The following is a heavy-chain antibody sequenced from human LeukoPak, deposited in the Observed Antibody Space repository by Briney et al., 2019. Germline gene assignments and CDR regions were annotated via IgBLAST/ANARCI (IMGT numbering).Heavy chain of an antibody. CDR3: ARVVAFYRNYYYMDV. V-gene: IGHV4-4*07. D-gene: IGHD2/OR15-2a*01. CDR1: GGSISIYN. CDR2: IYTSGTI. J-gene: IGHJ6*03. Sequence: PSETLSLTCAVSGGSISIYNWSWIRQPAGKGLEWIGRIYTSGTITYNPSLKSRVTMSVDTSMNHFSLKLSSVTAADTAVYYCARVVAFYRNYYYMDVWGKGTTVTVSS.